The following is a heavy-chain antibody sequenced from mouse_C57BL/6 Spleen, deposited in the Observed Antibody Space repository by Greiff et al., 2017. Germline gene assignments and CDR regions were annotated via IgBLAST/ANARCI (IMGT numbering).Heavy chain of an antibody. Sequence: VQLVESGPGLVAPSQSLSITCTVSGFSFTSYGVHWVRQPPGKGLEWLVVIWSDGSTTYNSAHKSSLSISKDNSKSQVFLKMNSPQTDDTAMYYCARQGSSGSSLYWYFDVWGTGTTGTGSS. CDR3: ARQGSSGSSLYWYFDV. D-gene: IGHD1-1*01. CDR2: IWSDGST. CDR1: GFSFTSYG. J-gene: IGHJ1*03. V-gene: IGHV2-6-1*01.